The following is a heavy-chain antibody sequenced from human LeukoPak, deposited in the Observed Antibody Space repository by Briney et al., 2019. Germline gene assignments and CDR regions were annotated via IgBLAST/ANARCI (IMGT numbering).Heavy chain of an antibody. V-gene: IGHV1-2*02. Sequence: ASVKVSCKASVYTFTGYYMHWVRQAPGQGLEWMGWINPNSGGTNYAQKFQGRVTMTRDTSISTAYMELSRLRSDDTAVYYCAHSGYSYGYYFDYWGQGTLVTVSS. CDR1: VYTFTGYY. CDR2: INPNSGGT. J-gene: IGHJ4*02. D-gene: IGHD5-18*01. CDR3: AHSGYSYGYYFDY.